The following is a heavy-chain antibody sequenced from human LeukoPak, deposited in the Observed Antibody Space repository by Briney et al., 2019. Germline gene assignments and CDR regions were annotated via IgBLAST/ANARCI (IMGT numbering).Heavy chain of an antibody. D-gene: IGHD1-1*01. CDR3: AKSMGVQDSYYYYMDV. Sequence: GGSLRFSGAASGFTFSSYGMHWFRKAPGKGLEWVAFIRYDGSNKYYADSVKGRFTISRDNSKNTLYLQMNSLRAEDTAVYYCAKSMGVQDSYYYYMDVWGKGTTVTVSS. CDR2: IRYDGSNK. V-gene: IGHV3-30*02. CDR1: GFTFSSYG. J-gene: IGHJ6*03.